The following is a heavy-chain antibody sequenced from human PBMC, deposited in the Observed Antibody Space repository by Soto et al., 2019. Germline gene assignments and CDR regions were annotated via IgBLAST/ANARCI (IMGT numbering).Heavy chain of an antibody. CDR2: ISSSGSTI. CDR1: GFTFSSYE. J-gene: IGHJ3*02. Sequence: PVGSLRLSCAASGFTFSSYEMNWVRQAPGKGLEWVSYISSSGSTIYYADSVKGRFTISRDNAKNSLYLQMNSLRAEDTAVYYCARDRADYYDILTGYAINDAFGIWGQGTMVTVSS. D-gene: IGHD3-9*01. V-gene: IGHV3-48*03. CDR3: ARDRADYYDILTGYAINDAFGI.